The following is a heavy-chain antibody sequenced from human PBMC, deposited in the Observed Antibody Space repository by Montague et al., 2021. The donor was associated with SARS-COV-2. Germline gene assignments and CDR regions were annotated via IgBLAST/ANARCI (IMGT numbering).Heavy chain of an antibody. Sequence: SETLSLTCTVAGDSVSRSYWNWIRQPPGKGLEWVGNIYYYGSANYNPSLKSRLSISLDTSKNQLSLTLTSVTAADTATYYCARQITMVREPFDSWGQGTLVLVSS. CDR1: GDSVSRSY. CDR3: ARQITMVREPFDS. CDR2: IYYYGSA. D-gene: IGHD3-10*01. V-gene: IGHV4-59*08. J-gene: IGHJ4*02.